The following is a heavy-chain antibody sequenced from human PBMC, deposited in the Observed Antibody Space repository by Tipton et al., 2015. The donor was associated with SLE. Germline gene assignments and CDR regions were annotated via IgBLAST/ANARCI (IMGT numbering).Heavy chain of an antibody. CDR2: IYYSGST. CDR1: GGSISSHY. Sequence: TLSLTCTVSGGSISSHYWSWIRQPPGKGLEWIGYIYYSGSTNYNPSLKSRVTISVDTSKNQFSLKLSSVTAADTAVYYCARGRYYDFWSGVNWFDPWGQGTLVTVSS. J-gene: IGHJ5*02. V-gene: IGHV4-59*11. D-gene: IGHD3-3*01. CDR3: ARGRYYDFWSGVNWFDP.